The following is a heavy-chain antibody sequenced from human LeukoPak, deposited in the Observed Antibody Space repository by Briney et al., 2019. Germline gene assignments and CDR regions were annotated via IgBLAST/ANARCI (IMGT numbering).Heavy chain of an antibody. CDR3: ARDTGSGYIYI. J-gene: IGHJ4*02. D-gene: IGHD3-3*01. CDR2: IYYSGST. V-gene: IGHV4-59*12. Sequence: PSETLSLTCTVSGGSISSYYWSWIRQPPGKGLEWIGYIYYSGSTNYNPSLKSRVTISVDTSKNQFSLKLSSVTAADTAVYYCARDTGSGYIYIWGQGTLVTVSS. CDR1: GGSISSYY.